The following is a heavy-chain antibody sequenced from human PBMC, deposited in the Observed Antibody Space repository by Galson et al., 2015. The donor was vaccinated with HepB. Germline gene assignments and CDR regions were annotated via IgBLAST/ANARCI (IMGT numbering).Heavy chain of an antibody. CDR2: MNPNSGNT. D-gene: IGHD2-2*01. Sequence: SVKVSCKASGYTFTSYDINWVRQATGQGLEWMGWMNPNSGNTGYAQKFQGRVTMTRNTSISTAYMELSSLRSEDTAVYYCARAYCSSTSCGPWGQGTLVTVSS. J-gene: IGHJ5*02. V-gene: IGHV1-8*01. CDR3: ARAYCSSTSCGP. CDR1: GYTFTSYD.